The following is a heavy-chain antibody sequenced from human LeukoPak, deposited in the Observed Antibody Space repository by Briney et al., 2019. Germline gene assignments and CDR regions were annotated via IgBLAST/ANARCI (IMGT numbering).Heavy chain of an antibody. V-gene: IGHV4-59*08. CDR1: GGSINSYY. Sequence: SETLSLTCTVSGGSINSYYWSWIRQSPGKGLEWIGYIYYSGSTNYTPSLKSRVTISVDTSKNQFSLKVSSVTAADTAVYYCARHATGSFDYWGQGTLVTVSS. J-gene: IGHJ4*02. CDR3: ARHATGSFDY. CDR2: IYYSGST.